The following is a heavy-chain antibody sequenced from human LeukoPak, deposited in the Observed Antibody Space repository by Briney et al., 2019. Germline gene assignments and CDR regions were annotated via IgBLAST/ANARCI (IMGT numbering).Heavy chain of an antibody. Sequence: SETLSLTCAVYGGSFSGYYWSWIRQPPGKGPEWIGEINHSGSTNYNPSLKSRVTISVDTSKNQFSLKLSSVTAADTAVYYCARGLKGGSGYYYYYYMDVWGKGTTVTVSS. D-gene: IGHD2-15*01. CDR3: ARGLKGGSGYYYYYYMDV. CDR2: INHSGST. J-gene: IGHJ6*03. V-gene: IGHV4-34*01. CDR1: GGSFSGYY.